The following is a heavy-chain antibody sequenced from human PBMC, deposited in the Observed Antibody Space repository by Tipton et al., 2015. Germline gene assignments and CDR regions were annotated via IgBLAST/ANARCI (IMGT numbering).Heavy chain of an antibody. V-gene: IGHV1-69*01. J-gene: IGHJ5*02. CDR1: GGTFSSFA. CDR2: IIPILGTP. D-gene: IGHD3-10*01. CDR3: ARDVAQVFNWFDR. Sequence: QSGAEVKKPGSSVKVSCKASGGTFSSFAISWLRQAPGQGLDWMGGIIPILGTPIHAQNFQGRVTISADQSTNTVFLEVTSLRPNDTAVYYCARDVAQVFNWFDRWGQGTLVTVSS.